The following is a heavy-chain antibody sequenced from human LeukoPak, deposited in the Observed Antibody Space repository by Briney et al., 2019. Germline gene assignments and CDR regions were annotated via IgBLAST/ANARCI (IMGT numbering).Heavy chain of an antibody. J-gene: IGHJ5*02. CDR1: GYTFINND. D-gene: IGHD2-15*01. CDR3: ARSHTQKEFCGGGRCYPTVWWFDP. CDR2: IDPKNGNR. V-gene: IGHV1-8*01. Sequence: EASVKVSCKASGYTFINNDINWVRQAPGQGLEWMAWIDPKNGNRGYAQNFQGRVTMTTDISINTAYLEPSSLRSEDTAVYYCARSHTQKEFCGGGRCYPTVWWFDPWGQGTLVTVSS.